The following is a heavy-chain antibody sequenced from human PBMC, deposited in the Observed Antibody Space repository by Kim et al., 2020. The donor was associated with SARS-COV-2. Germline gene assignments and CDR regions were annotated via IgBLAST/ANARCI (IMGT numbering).Heavy chain of an antibody. Sequence: GGSLRLSCAASGFTFSSYAMSWVRQAPGKGLEWAQAFIGSGGSTYNADSLKGRFTIPRDISKNTLYLQMTSLRAETTAVYYFPKAYYGSGGPPTTFTNWG. V-gene: IGHV3-23*01. CDR1: GFTFSSYA. J-gene: IGHJ1*01. CDR2: FIGSGGST. CDR3: PKAYYGSGGPPTTFTN. D-gene: IGHD3-10*01.